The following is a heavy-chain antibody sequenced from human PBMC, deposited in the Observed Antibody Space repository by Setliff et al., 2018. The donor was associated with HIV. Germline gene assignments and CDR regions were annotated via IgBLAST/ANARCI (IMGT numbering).Heavy chain of an antibody. V-gene: IGHV1-2*02. CDR2: INPNSGGT. CDR3: ARGRVPTSISPMDV. CDR1: GGTFSSYA. J-gene: IGHJ6*02. D-gene: IGHD5-12*01. Sequence: ASVKVSCKASGGTFSSYAISWVRQAPGQGLEWMGWINPNSGGTNYVQKCQGRVTMTRDTSIRTAYMELSRLKSDDTALYYCARGRVPTSISPMDVWGQGTTVTVSS.